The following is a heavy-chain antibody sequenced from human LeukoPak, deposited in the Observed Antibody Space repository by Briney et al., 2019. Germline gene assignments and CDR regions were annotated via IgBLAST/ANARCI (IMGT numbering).Heavy chain of an antibody. D-gene: IGHD4-17*01. CDR1: VYALTIYG. CDR2: SSAYNGNT. V-gene: IGHV1-18*04. Sequence: ASVTVSFKCSVYALTIYGFSWVRQAPPQGLEWMGWSSAYNGNTNNAHKLQGRVTMTTDPYTSTAYMELRSLRSDGRAVYYWASVEYGDYVSTRWLDPGGQGTLVTVSP. CDR3: ASVEYGDYVSTRWLDP. J-gene: IGHJ5*02.